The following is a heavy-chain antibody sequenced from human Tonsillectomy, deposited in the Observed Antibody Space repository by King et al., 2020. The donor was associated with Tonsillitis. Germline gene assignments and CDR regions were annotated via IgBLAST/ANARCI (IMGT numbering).Heavy chain of an antibody. J-gene: IGHJ4*02. CDR1: GGSFSGYY. CDR3: ARFGPRGPRRDRFRFWVDY. D-gene: IGHD3-16*01. V-gene: IGHV4-34*01. CDR2: INHSGST. Sequence: HVQLQQWGAGLLKPSETLSLTCAVYGGSFSGYYWSWIRQPPGKGLEWIGEINHSGSTNYNPSLKIRVTISVDTSKNQFSLKLSSVTAADTAVYYCARFGPRGPRRDRFRFWVDYWGQGTLVTVSS.